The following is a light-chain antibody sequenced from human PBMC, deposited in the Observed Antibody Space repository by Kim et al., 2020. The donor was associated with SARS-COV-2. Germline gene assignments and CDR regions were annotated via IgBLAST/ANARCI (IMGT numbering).Light chain of an antibody. J-gene: IGKJ1*01. Sequence: ASVGDRVTITCRASQSVDSWLAWYQQKPGKAPDLLIYDASTLESGVPSRFSGSGSGTEFTLTISSLQPDDFATYYCQQYNNYVWTFGQGTKVDIK. CDR2: DAS. CDR1: QSVDSW. CDR3: QQYNNYVWT. V-gene: IGKV1-5*01.